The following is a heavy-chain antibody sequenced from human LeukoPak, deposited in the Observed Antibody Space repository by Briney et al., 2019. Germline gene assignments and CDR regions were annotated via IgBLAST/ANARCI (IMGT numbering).Heavy chain of an antibody. V-gene: IGHV5-51*01. D-gene: IGHD3-22*01. CDR1: GYSFTSYW. CDR2: IYPGDSDT. Sequence: GESLKISCKGSGYSFTSYWIGWVRQMPEKGLEWMGIIYPGDSDTRYSPSFQGQVTISADKSISTAYLQWSSLKASDTAMYYCARQYYYDSSGYYGHTFDYWGQGTLVTVSS. J-gene: IGHJ4*02. CDR3: ARQYYYDSSGYYGHTFDY.